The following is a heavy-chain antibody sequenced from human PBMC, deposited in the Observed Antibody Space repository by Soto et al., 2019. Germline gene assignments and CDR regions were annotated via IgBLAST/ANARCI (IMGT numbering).Heavy chain of an antibody. Sequence: GVLRISFSASGFTFGSYSMNWVRQAPGNGLEWVSSISSSSSYIYYADSVKGRFTISRDNAKNSLYLQMNSLRAEDTAVYYCARDMVVVVAATSGWFDPWGQGTLVTVSA. V-gene: IGHV3-21*01. D-gene: IGHD2-15*01. CDR3: ARDMVVVVAATSGWFDP. J-gene: IGHJ5*02. CDR2: ISSSSSYI. CDR1: GFTFGSYS.